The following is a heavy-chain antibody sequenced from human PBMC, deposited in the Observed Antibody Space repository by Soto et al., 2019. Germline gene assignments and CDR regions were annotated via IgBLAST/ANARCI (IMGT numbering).Heavy chain of an antibody. J-gene: IGHJ5*02. D-gene: IGHD2-15*01. CDR3: ASDYCSGGSCYQSNWFDP. CDR2: IYYSGST. Sequence: SETLSLTCTVSGGSISSSSYYWGWIRQPPGKGLEWIGSIYYSGSTYYNPSLKSRVTISVDTSKNQFSLKLSSVTAADTAVYYCASDYCSGGSCYQSNWFDPWGQGTLVTVSS. V-gene: IGHV4-39*01. CDR1: GGSISSSSYY.